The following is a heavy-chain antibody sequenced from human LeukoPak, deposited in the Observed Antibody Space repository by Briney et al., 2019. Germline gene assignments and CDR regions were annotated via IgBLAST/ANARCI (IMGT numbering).Heavy chain of an antibody. J-gene: IGHJ4*02. D-gene: IGHD6-6*01. CDR2: MNPNSGNT. V-gene: IGHV1-8*01. Sequence: ASVKVSCKASGYTFTIYDINWVRQATGQGLEWMGWMNPNSGNTGYAQKFQGRVTMTRNTSISTAYMELSSLRSEATAVYYCARYSSSGGIDYWGQGTLVTVSS. CDR1: GYTFTIYD. CDR3: ARYSSSGGIDY.